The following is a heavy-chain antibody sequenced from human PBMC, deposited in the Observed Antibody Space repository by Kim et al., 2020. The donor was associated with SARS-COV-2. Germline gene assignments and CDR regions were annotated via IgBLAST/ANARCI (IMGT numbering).Heavy chain of an antibody. V-gene: IGHV4-39*01. CDR3: ARHNVYHEDIVVVPAAIDY. CDR2: IYYSGST. Sequence: SETLSLTCTVSGGSISSSSYYWGWIRQPPGKGLEWIGSIYYSGSTYYNPSLKSRVTISVDTSKNQFSLKLSSVTAADTAVYYCARHNVYHEDIVVVPAAIDYWGQGTLVTVSS. J-gene: IGHJ4*02. CDR1: GGSISSSSYY. D-gene: IGHD2-2*01.